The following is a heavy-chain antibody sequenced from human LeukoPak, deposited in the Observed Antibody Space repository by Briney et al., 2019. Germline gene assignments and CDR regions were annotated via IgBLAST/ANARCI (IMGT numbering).Heavy chain of an antibody. CDR2: IYYSKNT. Sequence: SETLPLTCTVSGGSISSSSAYWGRIRQPPGKGLEWIGSIYYSKNTYYNPSLKSRVTISADTSKNQFSLTLGSVSATDTAVYYCVSPRGFSYGYFDYWGQGTLVTVSS. D-gene: IGHD5-18*01. J-gene: IGHJ4*02. CDR3: VSPRGFSYGYFDY. CDR1: GGSISSSSAY. V-gene: IGHV4-39*01.